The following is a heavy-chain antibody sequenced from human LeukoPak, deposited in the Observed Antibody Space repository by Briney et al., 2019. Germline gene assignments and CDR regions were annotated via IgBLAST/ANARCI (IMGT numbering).Heavy chain of an antibody. CDR3: AKDFTIFGAAGWAFDI. J-gene: IGHJ3*02. CDR2: IRHDGSNK. CDR1: GFTFSSYG. V-gene: IGHV3-30*02. Sequence: PGRSLRLSCAASGFTFSSYGMHWVRQAPGKGLEWVAFIRHDGSNKNYADSVKVRFTISRDNSKNTLYLQMDSLRAEDTAVYSCAKDFTIFGAAGWAFDIWGQGTMVTVSS. D-gene: IGHD3-3*01.